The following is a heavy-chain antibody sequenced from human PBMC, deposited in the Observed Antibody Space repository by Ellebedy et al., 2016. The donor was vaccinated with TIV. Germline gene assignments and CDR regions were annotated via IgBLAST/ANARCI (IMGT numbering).Heavy chain of an antibody. J-gene: IGHJ4*02. CDR1: GFPFRSAW. D-gene: IGHD3-10*01. Sequence: GESLKISXATSGFPFRSAWLTWVRQAPGKGLEWVARIRDHDFKAGDETTDYAAPVKGRFTVSRDELTNTLSLQMNGLKTEDTAVYYCGADLPGMGFGELDFWGQGTLVTVSS. V-gene: IGHV3-15*01. CDR2: IRDHDFKAGDETT. CDR3: GADLPGMGFGELDF.